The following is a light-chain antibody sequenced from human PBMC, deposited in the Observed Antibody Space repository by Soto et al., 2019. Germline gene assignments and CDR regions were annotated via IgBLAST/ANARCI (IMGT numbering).Light chain of an antibody. Sequence: DIQMTQSPSTLSVSIGDTVTLTCRASQSLTCRLAWYQQKPGRPPKLLIYDVSILASGVPSRVSGSDSGTDCTLTMSSLRPDGCASFCCQEYKVYPCTFGEGTRLEI. J-gene: IGKJ2*02. V-gene: IGKV1-5*01. CDR3: QEYKVYPCT. CDR1: QSLTCR. CDR2: DVS.